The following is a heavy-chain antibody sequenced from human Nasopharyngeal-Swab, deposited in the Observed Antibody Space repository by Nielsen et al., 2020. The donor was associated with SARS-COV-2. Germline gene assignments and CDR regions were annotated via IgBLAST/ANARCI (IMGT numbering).Heavy chain of an antibody. J-gene: IGHJ4*02. D-gene: IGHD6-13*01. CDR3: AYIAAAGRDDY. V-gene: IGHV1-46*01. CDR1: GYTFTSYY. CDR2: INPSGGST. Sequence: ASVKVSCKASGYTFTSYYMHWVRQAPGQGLEWMGIINPSGGSTSYAQKFQGRVTMTRDTSTSTVYMELSSLRSEDMAVYYCAYIAAAGRDDYWGQGTLVTVSS.